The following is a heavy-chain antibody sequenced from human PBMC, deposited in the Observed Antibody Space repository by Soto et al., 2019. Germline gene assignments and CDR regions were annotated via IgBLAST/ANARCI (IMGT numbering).Heavy chain of an antibody. CDR3: ARDLWGYCGTDCYPLDV. Sequence: SETLSLTCTVSGASISSGDYYWSWIRQPPGKGLEWIGYIYHSGITYYNPSLKSQVTISGDTSKNQFSLKLTSVTAADTAVYYCARDLWGYCGTDCYPLDVWGQGTTVTVSS. CDR2: IYHSGIT. D-gene: IGHD2-21*02. J-gene: IGHJ6*02. V-gene: IGHV4-30-4*01. CDR1: GASISSGDYY.